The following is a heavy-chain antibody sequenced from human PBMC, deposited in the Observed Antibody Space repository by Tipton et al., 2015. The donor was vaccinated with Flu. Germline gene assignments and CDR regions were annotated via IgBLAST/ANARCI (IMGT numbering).Heavy chain of an antibody. CDR2: IYSSGST. V-gene: IGHV4-61*02. Sequence: TLSLTCTVSGGSISSGNYYWNWIRQPAGKGLEWIGRIYSSGSTNYNPSLKSRVTISVDTSKNQFSLKMSSVTAADTAVYYCARFSVRGESDYWGQGTLVTVSS. CDR1: GGSISSGNYY. CDR3: ARFSVRGESDY. D-gene: IGHD3-10*01. J-gene: IGHJ4*02.